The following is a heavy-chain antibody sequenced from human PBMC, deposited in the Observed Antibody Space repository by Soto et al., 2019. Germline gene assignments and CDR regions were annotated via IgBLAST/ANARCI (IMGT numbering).Heavy chain of an antibody. J-gene: IGHJ6*02. CDR3: AGFGYSSAQTYGMDV. V-gene: IGHV4-39*07. D-gene: IGHD6-19*01. CDR2: IYYSGTT. CDR1: SASISSVSYT. Sequence: SETLCLTWTVSSASISSVSYTWGWIRQPPGKGLEWIGSIYYSGTTYYNPSLNSRVTVSVDTSKNQFSLKLTSVTAADTAMFYCAGFGYSSAQTYGMDVWRQGTTVTVSS.